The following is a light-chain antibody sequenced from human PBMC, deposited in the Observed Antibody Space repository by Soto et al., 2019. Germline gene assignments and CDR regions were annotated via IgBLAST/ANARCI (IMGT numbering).Light chain of an antibody. Sequence: DIQMTQSPSSLSASVGDRVTITCRASQSISSYLNWYQQKPGKAPKLLIYAASSLQSGVPSRFSGSGSWTDFTLTISSLQPEDFATDYCQQSYSTPTFGQGTKLEIK. CDR1: QSISSY. V-gene: IGKV1-39*01. CDR2: AAS. CDR3: QQSYSTPT. J-gene: IGKJ2*01.